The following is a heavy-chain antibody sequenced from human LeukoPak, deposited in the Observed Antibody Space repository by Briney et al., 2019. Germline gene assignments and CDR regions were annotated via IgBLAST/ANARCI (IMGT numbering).Heavy chain of an antibody. CDR1: GFTVSSYY. CDR2: IYSGCST. D-gene: IGHD6-25*01. CDR3: AARVFSGWYDD. J-gene: IGHJ5*02. V-gene: IGHV3-66*01. Sequence: GGSLRLSCAASGFTVSSYYMSWVRQSPGKGLEWVSVIYSGCSTYYADSVRGRFTISRDNSENTLYLQMNSLRAEDTAVYYCAARVFSGWYDDWGQGTLVTVSS.